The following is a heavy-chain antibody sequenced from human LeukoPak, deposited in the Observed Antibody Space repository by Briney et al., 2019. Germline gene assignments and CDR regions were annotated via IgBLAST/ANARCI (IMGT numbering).Heavy chain of an antibody. J-gene: IGHJ4*02. CDR3: AGASAAAPDYFDY. D-gene: IGHD6-13*01. CDR2: IIPILGIA. V-gene: IGHV1-69*04. Sequence: SVKVSCKASGGTFISYASSWVRQAPGQGLEGMGRIIPILGIANYAQKFQGRVTITTDKSTSTAYMELSSLRSQATAVYYCAGASAAAPDYFDYWGQGTLVTVSS. CDR1: GGTFISYA.